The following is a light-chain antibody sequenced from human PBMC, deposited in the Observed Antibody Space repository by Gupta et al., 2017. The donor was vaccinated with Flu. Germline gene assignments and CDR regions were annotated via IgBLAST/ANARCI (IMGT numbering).Light chain of an antibody. J-gene: IGLJ2*01. Sequence: TVSLPCSGGSSSIGSATVDWYQQVPGLAPRLLIFANNQRPAGVPGRFSGSKSGTFASLTISGLQSEDEGDYYCATWIDALGGQVFGGGTKLVVL. V-gene: IGLV1-44*01. CDR2: ANN. CDR3: ATWIDALGGQV. CDR1: SSSIGSAT.